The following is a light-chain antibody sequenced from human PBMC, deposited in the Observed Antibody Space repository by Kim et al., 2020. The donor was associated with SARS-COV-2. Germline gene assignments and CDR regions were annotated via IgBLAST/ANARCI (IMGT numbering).Light chain of an antibody. V-gene: IGLV1-40*01. Sequence: VTLSCTGSSSNIGAGYDVPWYQQLPGTAPKLLIYGNSNRPSGVPDRFSGSKSGTSASLAITGLQAEDEADYYCQSYDSSLSGSGVFGTGTKVTVL. CDR1: SSNIGAGYD. CDR2: GNS. CDR3: QSYDSSLSGSGV. J-gene: IGLJ1*01.